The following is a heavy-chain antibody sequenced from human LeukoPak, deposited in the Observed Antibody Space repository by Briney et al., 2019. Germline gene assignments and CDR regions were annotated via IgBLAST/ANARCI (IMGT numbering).Heavy chain of an antibody. CDR3: ARRPDYGGTPTFDY. CDR1: GLTVSSNY. D-gene: IGHD4-23*01. V-gene: IGHV3-66*01. J-gene: IGHJ4*02. Sequence: PGGSLRLSCAASGLTVSSNYMSWVRQAPGKGLEWVSVIYSGGSTYYADSVKGRFTISRDNSKNTLYLQMNSLRAEDTAVYFCARRPDYGGTPTFDYWGQGTLVTVSS. CDR2: IYSGGST.